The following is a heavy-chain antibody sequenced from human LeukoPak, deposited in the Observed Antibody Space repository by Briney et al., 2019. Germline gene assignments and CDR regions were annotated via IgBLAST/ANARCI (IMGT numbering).Heavy chain of an antibody. CDR3: ARSGYSHGYYTNWFDP. CDR1: GDSISSGFYY. D-gene: IGHD5-18*01. Sequence: ASQTLSLTCAVSGDSISSGFYYWSWIRQPAGKGLEWIGRSYTSGSTNYNPSLKSRDTIPVDTSKNRCSLKLSSVTAADTAVYYCARSGYSHGYYTNWFDPWGQGTLVTFSS. J-gene: IGHJ5*02. CDR2: SYTSGST. V-gene: IGHV4-61*02.